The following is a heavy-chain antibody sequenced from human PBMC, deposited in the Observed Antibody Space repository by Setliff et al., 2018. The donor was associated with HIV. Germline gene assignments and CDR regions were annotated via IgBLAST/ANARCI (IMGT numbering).Heavy chain of an antibody. CDR3: AREDGSRTDI. V-gene: IGHV4-61*02. J-gene: IGHJ3*02. Sequence: ASETLSLTCTVFGGSISSGNYFWNWIRQPAGKGLEWIGRIYTSGSTHYNPSLESRVTMSVDTSKNQFSLKLSSVTAADTAVYYCAREDGSRTDIWGQGTMVTVSS. CDR1: GGSISSGNYF. D-gene: IGHD2-2*01. CDR2: IYTSGST.